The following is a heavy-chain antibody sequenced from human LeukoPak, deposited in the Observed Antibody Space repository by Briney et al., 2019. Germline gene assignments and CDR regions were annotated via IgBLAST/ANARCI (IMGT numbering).Heavy chain of an antibody. CDR3: ARGSSSSFSVY. J-gene: IGHJ4*02. D-gene: IGHD6-6*01. CDR2: IIPIFGTA. Sequence: ASVKVSCKASGGTFSIYAISWVRQAPGQGREWLGGIIPIFGTANYAQKFQGRVTITTDESTSTAYMELSSLRSEDTAVYYCARGSSSSFSVYWGQGTLVTVSS. CDR1: GGTFSIYA. V-gene: IGHV1-69*05.